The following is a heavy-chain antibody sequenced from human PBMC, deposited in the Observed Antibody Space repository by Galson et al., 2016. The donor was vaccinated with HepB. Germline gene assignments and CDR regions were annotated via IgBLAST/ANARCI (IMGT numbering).Heavy chain of an antibody. J-gene: IGHJ3*01. CDR1: GYAFTTYA. Sequence: SVKVSCKASGYAFTTYALHWVRQAPGQRPEWLGWINAATGNTKYSESFQDRVTSTRDTSANTVYMELGRLRLEDTAVYYCARDGASHWGSDWYGPFDLWGQGTVVTVSS. D-gene: IGHD6-19*01. CDR3: ARDGASHWGSDWYGPFDL. CDR2: INAATGNT. V-gene: IGHV1-3*01.